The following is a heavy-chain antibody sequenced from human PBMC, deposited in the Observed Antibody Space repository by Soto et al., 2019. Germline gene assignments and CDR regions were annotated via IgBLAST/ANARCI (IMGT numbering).Heavy chain of an antibody. CDR1: GFTFSSYW. Sequence: GGSLRLSCAASGFTFSSYWMHWVRQAPGKGLVWVSRINSDGSSTSYADSAKGRFTISRDNAKNTLYLQMKSLRAEDTAVYYCARDRVVRGVINNWFDPWGQGTLVTVSS. CDR2: INSDGSST. CDR3: ARDRVVRGVINNWFDP. D-gene: IGHD3-10*01. V-gene: IGHV3-74*01. J-gene: IGHJ5*02.